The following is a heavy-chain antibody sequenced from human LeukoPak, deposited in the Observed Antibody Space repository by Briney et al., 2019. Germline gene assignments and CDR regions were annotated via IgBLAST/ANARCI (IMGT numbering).Heavy chain of an antibody. Sequence: PGGSQRLSCAVSGFTFNIYYMSWIRQAPGKGLEWISYIGLHGYPLDYADSVKGRFTISRDNAQNSLYLDMSSLRAEDTAVYYCARKDFSSGSFTYWGQGTLVTVSS. CDR3: ARKDFSSGSFTY. D-gene: IGHD3-22*01. J-gene: IGHJ4*02. CDR2: IGLHGYPL. V-gene: IGHV3-11*04. CDR1: GFTFNIYY.